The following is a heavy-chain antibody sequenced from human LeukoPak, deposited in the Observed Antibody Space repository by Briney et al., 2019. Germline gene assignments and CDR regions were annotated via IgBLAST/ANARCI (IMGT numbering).Heavy chain of an antibody. Sequence: GGSLRLPCAASGFTFSSYGVSWVRQAPGKGLEWVSAISGSGGSTYYADSVKGRFTISRDNSKNTLYLQMNSLRAEDTAVYYCAKESSLGGDLFDYWGQGTLVTVSS. V-gene: IGHV3-23*01. CDR2: ISGSGGST. D-gene: IGHD2-21*02. CDR3: AKESSLGGDLFDY. J-gene: IGHJ4*02. CDR1: GFTFSSYG.